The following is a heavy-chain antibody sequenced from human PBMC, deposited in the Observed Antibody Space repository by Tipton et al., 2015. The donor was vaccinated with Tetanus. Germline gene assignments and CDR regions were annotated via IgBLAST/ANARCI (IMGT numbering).Heavy chain of an antibody. CDR3: ATEGGSGSSDAFDI. V-gene: IGHV4-59*01. J-gene: IGHJ3*02. CDR2: IYYSGST. Sequence: TLSLTCTVSGGSISSYYWCWIRQPPGKGLERIGYIYYSGSTNYNPSLKSRATISVDTSKNQFSLKLSSVTAADTAVYYCATEGGSGSSDAFDIWGQGTMVTVSS. CDR1: GGSISSYY. D-gene: IGHD1-26*01.